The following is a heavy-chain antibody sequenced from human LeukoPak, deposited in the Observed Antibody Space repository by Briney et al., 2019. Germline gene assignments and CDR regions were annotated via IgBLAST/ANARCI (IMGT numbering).Heavy chain of an antibody. CDR1: GGSTSSYY. V-gene: IGHV4-59*01. CDR2: IYYSGST. J-gene: IGHJ5*02. Sequence: SETLSLTCTVSGGSTSSYYWSWIRQPPGKGLEWIGYIYYSGSTNYNPSLKSRVTISVDTSKNQFSLKLSSVTAADTAVYYCAREGSDNGSGSYYSGSGNWFDPWGQGTLVTVSS. CDR3: AREGSDNGSGSYYSGSGNWFDP. D-gene: IGHD3-10*01.